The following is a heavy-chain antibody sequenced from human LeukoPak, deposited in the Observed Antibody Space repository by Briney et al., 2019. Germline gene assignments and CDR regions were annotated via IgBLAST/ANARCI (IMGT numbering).Heavy chain of an antibody. Sequence: SETLSLTCSVSGGSISIYYWSWIRQPAGKGLEWIGRIYTSGSTNYNPSLKSRVTISVDTSKNQFSLKLSSVTAADTAVYFCARGPYSYDSSGAFDIWGQGTMVTVSS. V-gene: IGHV4-4*07. CDR3: ARGPYSYDSSGAFDI. CDR2: IYTSGST. D-gene: IGHD3-22*01. J-gene: IGHJ3*02. CDR1: GGSISIYY.